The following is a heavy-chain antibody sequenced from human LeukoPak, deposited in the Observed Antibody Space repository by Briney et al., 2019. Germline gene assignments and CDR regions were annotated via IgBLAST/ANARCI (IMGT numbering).Heavy chain of an antibody. CDR3: ARDPALYSSSWYENWFDP. CDR2: ISYDGSNK. V-gene: IGHV3-30-3*01. J-gene: IGHJ5*02. CDR1: GFTFSSYA. D-gene: IGHD6-13*01. Sequence: PGRSLRLSCAASGFTFSSYAMHWVRQAPGKGLEWVAVISYDGSNKYYADSVKGRFTISRDNSKNTLYLQMNSLRAEDTAVYYCARDPALYSSSWYENWFDPWGQGTLVTVSS.